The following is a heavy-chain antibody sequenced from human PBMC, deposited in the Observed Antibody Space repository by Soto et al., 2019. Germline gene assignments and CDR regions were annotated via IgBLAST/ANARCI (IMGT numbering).Heavy chain of an antibody. D-gene: IGHD3-10*01. Sequence: PSATLSLTCAVYGGSFSGYYWSWIRQPPGKGLEWIGEINHSGSTNYNPSLKSRVTISVDTSKNQFSLKLSSVTAADTAVYYCARYSLKHRIWFGELFKDAFDIWGQGTMVTVSS. CDR2: INHSGST. J-gene: IGHJ3*02. CDR1: GGSFSGYY. V-gene: IGHV4-34*01. CDR3: ARYSLKHRIWFGELFKDAFDI.